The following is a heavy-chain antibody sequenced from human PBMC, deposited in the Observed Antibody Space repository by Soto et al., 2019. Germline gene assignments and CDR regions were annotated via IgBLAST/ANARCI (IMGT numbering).Heavy chain of an antibody. D-gene: IGHD4-4*01. J-gene: IGHJ6*02. V-gene: IGHV1-69*13. CDR3: AREVEWTVTTRSVYYYYGMDV. Sequence: SVKVSCKASGGTFSSYAISWVGQAPGQGLEWMGGIIPIFGTANYAQKFQGRVTITADESTSTAYMELSSLRSEDTAVYYCAREVEWTVTTRSVYYYYGMDVWGQGTTVTVSS. CDR2: IIPIFGTA. CDR1: GGTFSSYA.